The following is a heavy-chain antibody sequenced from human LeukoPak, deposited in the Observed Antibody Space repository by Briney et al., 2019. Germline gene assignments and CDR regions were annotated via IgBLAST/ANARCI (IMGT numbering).Heavy chain of an antibody. CDR2: MNPNSGNT. V-gene: IGHV1-8*01. D-gene: IGHD6-6*01. Sequence: ASAKVSCKASGYTFTSYDINWVRQATGQGLEWMGWMNPNSGNTGYAQKFQGRVTMTRNTSISTAYMELSSLRSEDTAVYYCARPRIAARRNYYFDYWGQGTLATVSS. J-gene: IGHJ4*02. CDR3: ARPRIAARRNYYFDY. CDR1: GYTFTSYD.